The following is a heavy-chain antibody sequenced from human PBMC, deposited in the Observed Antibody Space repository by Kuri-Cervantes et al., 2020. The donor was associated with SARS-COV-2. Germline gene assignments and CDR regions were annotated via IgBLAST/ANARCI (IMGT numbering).Heavy chain of an antibody. V-gene: IGHV3-30*04. CDR2: ISYDGSN. D-gene: IGHD5-12*01. CDR1: GFTFSDYA. J-gene: IGHJ4*02. Sequence: GESLKISCAAPGFTFSDYALHWVRQAPGKGLEWLAVISYDGSNADSVKGRFTISRDNSKNTLFLQINSLRAEDTAVYYCARETTRGGYDYWGQGTLVTVSS. CDR3: ARETTRGGYDY.